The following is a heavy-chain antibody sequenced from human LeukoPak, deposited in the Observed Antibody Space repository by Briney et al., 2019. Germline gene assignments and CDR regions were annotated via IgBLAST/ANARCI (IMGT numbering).Heavy chain of an antibody. CDR3: ARDFGSGYINWFDP. CDR2: INPNSGGT. J-gene: IGHJ5*02. Sequence: ASVKVSCKASGYTFTGYYMHWVRQAPGQGLEWMGWINPNSGGTNYAQKFQGRVTMTRDTSISTAYMELSRLRSDDTAVYYCARDFGSGYINWFDPWGQGPLVTVSS. D-gene: IGHD3-22*01. V-gene: IGHV1-2*02. CDR1: GYTFTGYY.